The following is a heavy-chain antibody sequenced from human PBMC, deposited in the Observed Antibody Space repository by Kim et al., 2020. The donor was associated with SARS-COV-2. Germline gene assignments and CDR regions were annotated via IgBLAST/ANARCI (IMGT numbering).Heavy chain of an antibody. CDR3: ATGFRRWAVPAAFHY. J-gene: IGHJ4*02. V-gene: IGHV1-24*01. Sequence: ASVKVSCKVSGYTLTELSMHWVRQAPGKGLEWMGGFDPEDGETIYAQKFQGRVTMTEDTSTDTAYMELSSLRSEDTAVYYCATGFRRWAVPAAFHYWGQGTLVTVSS. CDR1: GYTLTELS. D-gene: IGHD2-2*01. CDR2: FDPEDGET.